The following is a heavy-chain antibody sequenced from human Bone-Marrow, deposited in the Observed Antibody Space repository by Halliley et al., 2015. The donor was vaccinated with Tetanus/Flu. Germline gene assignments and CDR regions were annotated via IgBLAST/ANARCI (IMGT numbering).Heavy chain of an antibody. J-gene: IGHJ4*02. Sequence: EVDYGGNTNYTPSLRSRVPISVDRSKNQLSLKMYSVTAADTGVFYCARGKIGYCSRVSCPFDYWGQGTPVIVSS. CDR3: ARGKIGYCSRVSCPFDY. CDR2: VDYGGNT. D-gene: IGHD2-15*01. V-gene: IGHV4-34*01.